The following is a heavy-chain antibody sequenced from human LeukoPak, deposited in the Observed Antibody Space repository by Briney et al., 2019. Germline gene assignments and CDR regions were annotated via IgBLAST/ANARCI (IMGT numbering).Heavy chain of an antibody. V-gene: IGHV1-46*01. CDR2: INPRGGST. D-gene: IGHD5-18*01. CDR3: AGAGYSYGYYGMDV. CDR1: GYSFIDYY. Sequence: ASVKVSCKASGYSFIDYYVHWVRQAPGQGLEWMGVINPRGGSTTYAQRFQGRVTMTRDTSTSSLYMELSSLRFDDTAVYYCAGAGYSYGYYGMDVWGQGTTVTVSS. J-gene: IGHJ6*02.